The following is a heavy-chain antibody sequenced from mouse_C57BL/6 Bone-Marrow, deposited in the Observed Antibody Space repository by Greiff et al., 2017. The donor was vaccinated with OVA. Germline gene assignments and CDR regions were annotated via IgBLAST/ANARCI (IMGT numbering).Heavy chain of an antibody. CDR2: INPGSGGT. CDR3: ARVWLRRKYAMDY. D-gene: IGHD2-2*01. J-gene: IGHJ4*01. CDR1: GYAFTNYL. Sequence: QVQLKESGAELVRPGTSVKVSCKASGYAFTNYLIEWVKQRPGQGLEWIGVINPGSGGTNYNEKFKGKATLTADKSSSTAYMQLSSLTSEDSAVYFGARVWLRRKYAMDYWGQGTSVTVSS. V-gene: IGHV1-54*01.